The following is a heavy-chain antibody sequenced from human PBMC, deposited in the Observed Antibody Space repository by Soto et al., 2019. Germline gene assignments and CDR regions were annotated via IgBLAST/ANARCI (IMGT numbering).Heavy chain of an antibody. D-gene: IGHD1-26*01. CDR2: IIPIFGTA. J-gene: IGHJ6*02. CDR3: ARDNSGSYRHYYYYGMDV. Sequence: QVQLVQSGAEVKKPGSSVKVSCKASGGTFSSYAISWVRQAPGQGLEWMGGIIPIFGTANYAQKFQGRVTITADESTSTAYMELRSLRSEDTAVYYCARDNSGSYRHYYYYGMDVWGQGTTVTVSS. CDR1: GGTFSSYA. V-gene: IGHV1-69*12.